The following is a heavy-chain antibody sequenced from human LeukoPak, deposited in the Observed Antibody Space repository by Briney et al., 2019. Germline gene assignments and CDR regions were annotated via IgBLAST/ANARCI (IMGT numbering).Heavy chain of an antibody. V-gene: IGHV1-2*06. CDR1: GYTFTGYY. D-gene: IGHD2-15*01. Sequence: ASVKVSCKASGYTFTGYYMHWVQQAPGQGLEWMGRINPNSGGTNYAQKFQGRVTMTRDTSISTAYMELSRLRSDDTAVYYCAFSAGRDLGYCSGGSCPFDYWGQGTLVTVSS. J-gene: IGHJ4*02. CDR2: INPNSGGT. CDR3: AFSAGRDLGYCSGGSCPFDY.